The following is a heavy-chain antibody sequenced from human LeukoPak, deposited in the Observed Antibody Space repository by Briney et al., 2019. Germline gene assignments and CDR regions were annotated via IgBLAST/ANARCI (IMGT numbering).Heavy chain of an antibody. CDR1: GFTFSSYA. Sequence: GGSLRLSCAASGFTFSSYAMSWVRQASGKGLEWVSAISGSGGSTYYADSVKGRFTISRDNSENTLYLQMNSLRAEDTAVYYCAKSLVAAGGLTDAFDIWGQGTMVTVSS. J-gene: IGHJ3*02. D-gene: IGHD6-13*01. CDR3: AKSLVAAGGLTDAFDI. V-gene: IGHV3-23*01. CDR2: ISGSGGST.